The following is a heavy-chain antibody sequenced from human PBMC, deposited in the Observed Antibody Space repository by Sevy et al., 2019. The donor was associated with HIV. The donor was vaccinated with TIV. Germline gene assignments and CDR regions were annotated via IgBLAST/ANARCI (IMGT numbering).Heavy chain of an antibody. D-gene: IGHD1-26*01. CDR2: IYYNGHI. J-gene: IGHJ4*02. CDR3: AGEDAWGRGYS. CDR1: GGSVTSLY. Sequence: SETLSLTCTVSGGSVTSLYWNWIRQPPGKGLEWIANIYYNGHINYNPSLKSRVTLSLDTSKNQFSLRLSSVTAADTAMYYCAGEDAWGRGYSWGQGTLVTVSS. V-gene: IGHV4-59*08.